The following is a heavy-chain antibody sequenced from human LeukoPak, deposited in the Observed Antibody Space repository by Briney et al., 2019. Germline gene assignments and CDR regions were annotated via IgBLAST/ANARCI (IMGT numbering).Heavy chain of an antibody. CDR1: GGSISKGGYY. Sequence: SETLSLTCTVSGGSISKGGYYWSWIRQHPEKGLEWIGYISFSGSTYYNPSLKSRVTISADTSKNLFSLRLSSVTAADTAVFYCARDCVDWGQGTLVTVSS. CDR2: ISFSGST. CDR3: ARDCVD. V-gene: IGHV4-31*03. J-gene: IGHJ4*02.